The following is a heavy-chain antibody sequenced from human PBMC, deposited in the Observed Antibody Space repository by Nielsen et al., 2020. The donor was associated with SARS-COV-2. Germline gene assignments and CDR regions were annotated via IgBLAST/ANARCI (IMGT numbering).Heavy chain of an antibody. CDR3: AKVHTISGWFDP. J-gene: IGHJ5*02. Sequence: GESLKISCAASGFTFSSYWMSWVRQAPGKGLEWVANIKQDGSEKYYVDSVKGRFTISRDNSKNTLYLQMNSLRAEDTAVYYCAKVHTISGWFDPWGQGTLVTVSS. CDR1: GFTFSSYW. CDR2: IKQDGSEK. D-gene: IGHD6-25*01. V-gene: IGHV3-7*03.